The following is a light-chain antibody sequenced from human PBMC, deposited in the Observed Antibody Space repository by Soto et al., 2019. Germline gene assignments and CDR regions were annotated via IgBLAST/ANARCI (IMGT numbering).Light chain of an antibody. CDR3: QQRNVWPQLT. CDR1: QSVNIY. J-gene: IGKJ4*01. V-gene: IGKV3-11*01. CDR2: DAS. Sequence: EIVLTQSPATLSLSPGERATLSFTASQSVNIYLAWYQQKHGQPPRLLIYDASTRATGVPPRFSGSGSGTDFTLTISSLEPEDFAVYFCQQRNVWPQLTFGGGTKVDIK.